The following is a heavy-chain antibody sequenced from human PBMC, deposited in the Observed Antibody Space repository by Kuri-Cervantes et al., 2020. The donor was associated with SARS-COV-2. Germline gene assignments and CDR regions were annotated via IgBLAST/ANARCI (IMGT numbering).Heavy chain of an antibody. CDR1: GYSFTSFG. Sequence: ASVQVSCKASGYSFTSFGITWVRQAPGQGLEWMGWIRAFNGNTNYAQKFRDRVALTTDTSTSIAYMELRTLRSDDTAVYYCARLDAVVYFGMGVWGQGTTVTVSS. D-gene: IGHD5-18*01. CDR3: ARLDAVVYFGMGV. J-gene: IGHJ6*02. CDR2: IRAFNGNT. V-gene: IGHV1-18*01.